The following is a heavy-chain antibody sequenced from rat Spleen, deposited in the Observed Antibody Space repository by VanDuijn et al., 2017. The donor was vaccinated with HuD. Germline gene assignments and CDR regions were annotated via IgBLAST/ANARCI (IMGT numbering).Heavy chain of an antibody. J-gene: IGHJ3*01. D-gene: IGHD1-10*01. V-gene: IGHV5-7*01. CDR1: GFSFSDYY. CDR3: ARHGSNYVSFAY. CDR2: ISYDGSST. Sequence: EVQLVESGGGSVQPGRSLKLSCVASGFSFSDYYMVWVRQAPKKGLEWVATISYDGSSTYYRDSVKGRFTVSRDNAKSTLYLQMDSLRSEDTATYYCARHGSNYVSFAYWGQGTLVTVSS.